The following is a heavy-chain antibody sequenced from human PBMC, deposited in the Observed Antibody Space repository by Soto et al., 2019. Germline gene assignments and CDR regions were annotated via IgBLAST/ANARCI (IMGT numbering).Heavy chain of an antibody. D-gene: IGHD6-19*01. V-gene: IGHV1-46*01. Sequence: QVQVVQSGAEVKKPGASVKVSCKTSGYTFTNYHVHWVLQAPGQGLEWMGAINPNGGSTTYAQHLQGRVTMTSDSSTSKVYMEMGSLRSDDSAVYYCALPKNTLGWYNFWGQGTLVTVS. J-gene: IGHJ4*02. CDR3: ALPKNTLGWYNF. CDR2: INPNGGST. CDR1: GYTFTNYH.